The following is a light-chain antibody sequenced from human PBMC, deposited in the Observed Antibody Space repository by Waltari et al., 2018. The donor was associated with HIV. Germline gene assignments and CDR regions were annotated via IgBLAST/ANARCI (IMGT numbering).Light chain of an antibody. J-gene: IGLJ1*01. CDR2: KDP. Sequence: SYELTQSPSVSVSLGQTARLTCSGDGLPKQFAYWYQQKPGQAPVLVIYKDPERPAESPELFSCSSSGTTVTVTISVVQAEDEADYYCHSADSSGNDVYVFGTGTKVTVL. V-gene: IGLV3-25*03. CDR3: HSADSSGNDVYV. CDR1: GLPKQF.